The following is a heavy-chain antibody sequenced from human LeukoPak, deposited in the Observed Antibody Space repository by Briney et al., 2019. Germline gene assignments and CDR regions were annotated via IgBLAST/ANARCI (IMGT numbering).Heavy chain of an antibody. D-gene: IGHD3-22*01. CDR2: IIPIFGTA. J-gene: IGHJ4*02. Sequence: SVKVSCKASGGTFSSYAISWVRQAPGQGLEWMGGIIPIFGTANYAQKFQGRVTITADGSTSTAYMELSSLRSEDTAVYYCATYYYDSSGYYSFDYWGQGTLVTVSS. CDR1: GGTFSSYA. V-gene: IGHV1-69*13. CDR3: ATYYYDSSGYYSFDY.